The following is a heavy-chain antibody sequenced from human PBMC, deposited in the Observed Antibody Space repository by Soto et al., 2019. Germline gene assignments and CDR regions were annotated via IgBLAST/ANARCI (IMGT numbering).Heavy chain of an antibody. Sequence: QVQLVQSGAEVKKPGSSVQASCKASGGTFSSYAISWVRQAPGQGLEWMGGIIPIFGTANYAQKFQGRVTITADESTSTAYMELCSLRSEDTALYYCARDSRSGFDAFDIWGQETMVTVSS. D-gene: IGHD3-22*01. CDR3: ARDSRSGFDAFDI. V-gene: IGHV1-69*01. CDR1: GGTFSSYA. J-gene: IGHJ3*02. CDR2: IIPIFGTA.